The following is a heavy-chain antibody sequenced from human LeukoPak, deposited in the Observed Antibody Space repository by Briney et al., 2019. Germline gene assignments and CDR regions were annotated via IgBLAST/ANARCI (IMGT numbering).Heavy chain of an antibody. J-gene: IGHJ4*02. CDR2: ISSSSSYI. CDR3: ARADYDSSGYGY. V-gene: IGHV3-21*01. Sequence: GGSLRLSCAASGFTFSSYSMNWVRQAPGKGLEWVSSISSSSSYIYYADSVKGRFTISRDNAKNSLYLQMNSLRAEDMAVYYCARADYDSSGYGYWGQGTLVTVSS. CDR1: GFTFSSYS. D-gene: IGHD3-22*01.